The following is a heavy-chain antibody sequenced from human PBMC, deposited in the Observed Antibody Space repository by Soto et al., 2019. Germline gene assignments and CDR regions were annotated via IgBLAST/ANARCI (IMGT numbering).Heavy chain of an antibody. Sequence: ASVKVSCKASGYTFTSYGISWVRQAPGQGLEWMGWISAYNGNTNYAQKLQGRVTMTTDTFTSTAYMELRSLRSDDTAVYYCARGDLVGNSGDYFDYWGQGTLVTVSS. CDR3: ARGDLVGNSGDYFDY. D-gene: IGHD4-4*01. J-gene: IGHJ4*02. V-gene: IGHV1-18*01. CDR1: GYTFTSYG. CDR2: ISAYNGNT.